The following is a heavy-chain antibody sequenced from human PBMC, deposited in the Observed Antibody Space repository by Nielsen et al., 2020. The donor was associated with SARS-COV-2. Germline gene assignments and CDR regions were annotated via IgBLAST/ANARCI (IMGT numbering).Heavy chain of an antibody. Sequence: GESLKISCAASGFTLSSYDMHWVRQATGKDLEWVSGIDTAGETYYPGSVKGRFTISRDNAKNTLFLEMNSLTAEDTAVYYCARGGLTAAMDYWGQGTLVTVSS. V-gene: IGHV3-13*01. J-gene: IGHJ4*02. CDR1: GFTLSSYD. CDR2: IDTAGET. D-gene: IGHD2-2*01. CDR3: ARGGLTAAMDY.